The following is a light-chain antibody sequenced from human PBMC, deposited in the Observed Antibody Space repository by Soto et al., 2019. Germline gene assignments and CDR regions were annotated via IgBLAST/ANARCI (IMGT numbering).Light chain of an antibody. CDR3: HQVESYPST. V-gene: IGKV1-5*01. J-gene: IGKJ4*01. CDR1: QSISDW. Sequence: DIQMTQSPSTLSASVGDRVTITCRASQSISDWFAWYQQKPGKAPKVLISVASSLPSGVPSRFSGSGFGTDFTLTITSLQPEDFATYYCHQVESYPSTFGGGTKVDI. CDR2: VAS.